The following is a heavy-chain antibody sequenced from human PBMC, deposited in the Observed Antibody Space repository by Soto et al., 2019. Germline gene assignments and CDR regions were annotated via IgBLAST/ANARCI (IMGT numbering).Heavy chain of an antibody. CDR2: ISWNSGSI. J-gene: IGHJ6*03. CDR3: ANSRAYYYMDV. Sequence: EVQLVESGGGLVQPGRSLRLSCAASGFTFDDYAMHWVRQAPGKGLEWVSGISWNSGSIGYADSVKGRFTISRDNAKNSLYLQMNSLRAEDTALYYCANSRAYYYMDVWGKGTTVTVSS. V-gene: IGHV3-9*01. CDR1: GFTFDDYA.